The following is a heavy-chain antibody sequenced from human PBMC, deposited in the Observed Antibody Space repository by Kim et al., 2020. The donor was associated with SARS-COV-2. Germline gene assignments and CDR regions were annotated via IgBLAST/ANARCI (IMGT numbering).Heavy chain of an antibody. J-gene: IGHJ4*02. Sequence: GGSLRLSCAASGFTFTNYWMHWLRQAPEKGLVWVSLINTDGTTTDYTGSVKGRFTISRDDARNTLYLQMDSLRAEDSVVYYCARAGSYRFVYWGEGTLVTVSS. V-gene: IGHV3-74*01. CDR2: INTDGTTT. CDR1: GFTFTNYW. D-gene: IGHD1-26*01. CDR3: ARAGSYRFVY.